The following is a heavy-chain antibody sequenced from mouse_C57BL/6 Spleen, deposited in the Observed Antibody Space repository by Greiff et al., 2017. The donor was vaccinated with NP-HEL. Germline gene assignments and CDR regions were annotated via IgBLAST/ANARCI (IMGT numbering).Heavy chain of an antibody. CDR2: SRNKANDYTT. CDR3: PRDEGLRPFAY. V-gene: IGHV7-1*01. CDR1: GFTFSDFY. D-gene: IGHD2-4*01. J-gene: IGHJ3*01. Sequence: DVKLVESGGGLVQSGRSLRLSCATSGFTFSDFYMEWVRQAPGKGLEWIAASRNKANDYTTEYSASVKGRFIVSRDTSQSILYLQMNALRAEDTAIYYCPRDEGLRPFAYWGQGTLVTVSA.